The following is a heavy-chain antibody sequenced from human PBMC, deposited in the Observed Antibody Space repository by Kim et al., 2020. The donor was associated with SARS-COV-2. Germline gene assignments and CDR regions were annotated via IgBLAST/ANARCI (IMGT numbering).Heavy chain of an antibody. J-gene: IGHJ4*02. CDR1: GYTFTSYY. V-gene: IGHV1-46*01. CDR2: INPSGGST. CDR3: ARVGVARQWGRPTEDY. D-gene: IGHD6-6*01. Sequence: ASVKVSCKASGYTFTSYYMHWVRQAPGQGLEWMGIINPSGGSTSYAQKFQGRVTMTRDTSTSTVYMELSSLRSEDTAVYYCARVGVARQWGRPTEDYWGQGTLVTVSS.